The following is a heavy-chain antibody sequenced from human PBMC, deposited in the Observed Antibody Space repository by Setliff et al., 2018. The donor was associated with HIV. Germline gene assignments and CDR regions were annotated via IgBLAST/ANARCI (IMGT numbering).Heavy chain of an antibody. V-gene: IGHV4-39*01. D-gene: IGHD3-22*01. CDR2: IYYSGST. CDR1: GGSISSSSYY. J-gene: IGHJ4*02. Sequence: PSETLSLTCTVSGGSISSSSYYWGWVRQPPGKGLEWIGSIYYSGSTYYNPSLKSRVTIFVDTSKNHFSLKVRSVTAADTAVYHCATRAIVVIPDYWGQGTRVTVSS. CDR3: ATRAIVVIPDY.